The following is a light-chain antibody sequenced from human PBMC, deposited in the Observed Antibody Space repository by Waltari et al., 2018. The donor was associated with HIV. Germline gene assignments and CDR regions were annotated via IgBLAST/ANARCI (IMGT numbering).Light chain of an antibody. CDR1: SSNIGARFD. Sequence: QSVLTQPPSVSGAPGQTVTISCTGSSSNIGARFDVHWYQQIPGTAPKLLMYGNNRPSGVPARFSGAKSGTSAPLAITGLQAEDEADYYCQTYDSSLSGSVVFGGGTKLTVL. CDR2: GN. J-gene: IGLJ2*01. V-gene: IGLV1-40*01. CDR3: QTYDSSLSGSVV.